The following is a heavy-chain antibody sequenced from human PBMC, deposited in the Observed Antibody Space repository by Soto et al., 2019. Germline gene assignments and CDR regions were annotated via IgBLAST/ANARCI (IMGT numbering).Heavy chain of an antibody. D-gene: IGHD5-18*01. CDR3: AKGVRYSYGQNWFAP. Sequence: EVPLLESGGGLVQPGGSLRLSCAASGFTFSSYAMSWVRQAPGKGLEWVSAISGSGGSTYYADSVKGRFTISRDNSKNTLYLQMNSLRAEDTAVYYCAKGVRYSYGQNWFAPWGQGTLVTVSS. CDR2: ISGSGGST. J-gene: IGHJ5*02. V-gene: IGHV3-23*01. CDR1: GFTFSSYA.